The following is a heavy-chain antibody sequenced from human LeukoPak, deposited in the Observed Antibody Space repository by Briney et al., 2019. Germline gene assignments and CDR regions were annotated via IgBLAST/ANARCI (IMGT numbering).Heavy chain of an antibody. CDR3: AKDWDYRQHTPLFDY. CDR2: ISSSGSTI. D-gene: IGHD1-7*01. J-gene: IGHJ4*02. Sequence: GGSLRLSCAASGFTFSDYYMSWIRQAPGKGLEWVSYISSSGSTIYYADSVKGRFTISRDNSKNTLYLQMNSLRAEDTAVYYCAKDWDYRQHTPLFDYWGQGTLVTVSS. CDR1: GFTFSDYY. V-gene: IGHV3-11*04.